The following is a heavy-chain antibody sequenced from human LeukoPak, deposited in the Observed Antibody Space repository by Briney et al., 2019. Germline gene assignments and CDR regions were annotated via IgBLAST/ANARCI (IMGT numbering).Heavy chain of an antibody. CDR2: ISAYNGNT. D-gene: IGHD2-2*01. CDR1: GYTFTSYG. J-gene: IGHJ4*02. CDR3: ARRYCSSTSCYPPTY. V-gene: IGHV1-18*01. Sequence: ASVKVSCKASGYTFTSYGISWVRQAPGQGLEWMGWISAYNGNTNYAQKLQGRVTMTTDTPTSTAYVELRSLRSDDTAVYYCARRYCSSTSCYPPTYWGQGTLVTVSS.